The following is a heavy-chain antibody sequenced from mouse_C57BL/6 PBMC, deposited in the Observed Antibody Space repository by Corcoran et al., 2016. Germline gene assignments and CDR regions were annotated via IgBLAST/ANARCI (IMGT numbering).Heavy chain of an antibody. CDR1: GYTFTDYY. CDR3: ARGYYYGSGAY. CDR2: INPNNGGT. D-gene: IGHD1-1*01. Sequence: EVQLQQSGPELVKPGASVKISCKASGYTFTDYYMNWVKQSHGKSLEWIGDINPNNGGTSYNQKFKGKATLTVDKSSSTAYMELRSLTSEDSAVYYCARGYYYGSGAYWGQGTLVTVSA. V-gene: IGHV1-26*01. J-gene: IGHJ3*01.